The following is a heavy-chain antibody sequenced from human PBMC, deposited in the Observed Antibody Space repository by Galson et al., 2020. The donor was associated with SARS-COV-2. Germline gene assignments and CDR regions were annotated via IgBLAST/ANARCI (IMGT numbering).Heavy chain of an antibody. J-gene: IGHJ6*03. Sequence: GGSLRLSCAASGFTFSSYGMHWVRQAPGKGLEWVAVIWYDGSNKYYADSVKGRFTISRDNSKNTLYLQMNSLRAEDTAVYYCARGGDCSSTSCRDYYYYYYYMDVWGKGTTVTVSS. CDR1: GFTFSSYG. CDR3: ARGGDCSSTSCRDYYYYYYYMDV. D-gene: IGHD2-2*01. V-gene: IGHV3-33*01. CDR2: IWYDGSNK.